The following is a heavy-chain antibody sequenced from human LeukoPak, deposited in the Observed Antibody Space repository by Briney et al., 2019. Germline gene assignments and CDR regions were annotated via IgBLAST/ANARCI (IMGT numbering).Heavy chain of an antibody. D-gene: IGHD1-26*01. V-gene: IGHV4-59*01. Sequence: PSETLSLTCTVSGGSISSYDWSWIRQPPGKGLEWIGYIYYSGSTNYNPSLKSRVTISVDTSKNQFSLKLSSVTAADTAVYYCARSKPLVGASNWFDPWGQGTQVTVSS. CDR1: GGSISSYD. J-gene: IGHJ5*02. CDR2: IYYSGST. CDR3: ARSKPLVGASNWFDP.